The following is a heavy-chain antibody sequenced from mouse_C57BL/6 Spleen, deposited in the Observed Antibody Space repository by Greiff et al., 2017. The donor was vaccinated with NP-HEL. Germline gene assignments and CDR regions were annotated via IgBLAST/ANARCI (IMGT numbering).Heavy chain of an antibody. CDR3: ARRHYYGSSFYFDY. V-gene: IGHV1-69*01. CDR1: GYTFTSYW. Sequence: QVQLQQPGAELVMPGASVKLSCKASGYTFTSYWMHWVKQRPGQGLEWIGEIDPSDSYTNYNQKFKGKSTLTVDKSSSTAYMQLSSLTSEDSAVYYCARRHYYGSSFYFDYWGQGTTLTVSS. D-gene: IGHD1-1*01. J-gene: IGHJ2*01. CDR2: IDPSDSYT.